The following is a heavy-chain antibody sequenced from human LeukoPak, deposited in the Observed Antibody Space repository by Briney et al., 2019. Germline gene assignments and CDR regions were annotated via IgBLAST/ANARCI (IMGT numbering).Heavy chain of an antibody. CDR3: ARGPYYYDSSGYYFWAFDI. Sequence: ASVKVSCKASGYTFTSYYMHWVRQAPGQGLEWMGWISAYNGNTSYAQKLQGRVTMTTDTSTSTAYMELRSLRSDDTAVYYCARGPYYYDSSGYYFWAFDIWGQGTMVTVSS. J-gene: IGHJ3*02. CDR2: ISAYNGNT. CDR1: GYTFTSYY. D-gene: IGHD3-22*01. V-gene: IGHV1-18*04.